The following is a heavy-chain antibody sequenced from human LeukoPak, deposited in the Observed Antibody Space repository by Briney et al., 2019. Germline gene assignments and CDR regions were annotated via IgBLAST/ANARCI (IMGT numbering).Heavy chain of an antibody. J-gene: IGHJ5*02. D-gene: IGHD6-13*01. Sequence: KPSETLSLTCAVYGGSFSGYYWSWIRQPPGKGLEWIGEIDHSGSTNYNPSLKSRVTISVDTSKNQFSLKLSSVTAADTAVYYCARDISSSWYVEYVRGSGWFDPWGQGTLVTVSS. CDR1: GGSFSGYY. CDR3: ARDISSSWYVEYVRGSGWFDP. V-gene: IGHV4-34*01. CDR2: IDHSGST.